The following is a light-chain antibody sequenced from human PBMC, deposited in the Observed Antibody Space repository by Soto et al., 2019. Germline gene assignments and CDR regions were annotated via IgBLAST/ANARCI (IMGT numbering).Light chain of an antibody. J-gene: IGKJ4*01. CDR2: GAS. CDR1: QSISSSY. Sequence: EIVMTQSPASLSVSPWERATLSCRASQSISSSYLAWYQQKPGQAPRLLIYGASSRATGIPDRFSGSGSGTDFTLTIRRLEPEDSALYYCQQYGFTPLTFGGGTKVDIK. V-gene: IGKV3-20*01. CDR3: QQYGFTPLT.